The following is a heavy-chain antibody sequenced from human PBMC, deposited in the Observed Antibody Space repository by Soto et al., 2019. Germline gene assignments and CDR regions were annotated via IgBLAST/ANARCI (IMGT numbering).Heavy chain of an antibody. CDR1: GFTFINAW. CDR2: IKAKTDGGTT. V-gene: IGHV3-15*01. Sequence: GGSLRLSCAASGFTFINAWMTWVRQVPGKGLEWVGRIKAKTDGGTTDYAAPVKGRFTISRDDSKNTLYLQMNSLKTEDTAVYYCTTQYYDILTGYRYYFDYWGQGTLVTVSS. D-gene: IGHD3-9*01. CDR3: TTQYYDILTGYRYYFDY. J-gene: IGHJ4*02.